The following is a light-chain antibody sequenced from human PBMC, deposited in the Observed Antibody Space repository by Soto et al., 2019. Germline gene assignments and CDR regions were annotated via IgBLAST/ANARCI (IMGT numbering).Light chain of an antibody. CDR1: QTVNSN. V-gene: IGKV3D-15*01. J-gene: IGKJ5*01. CDR2: GIS. Sequence: EIVMTQSPGTLSLSPGDTATLSCRASQTVNSNYLAWYQQKPGQAPRLLVYGISTRAADIPARFSGSGSGTEFTLTISSLHSEEFEVYYCQQYSQWPITFGQGTRLEIK. CDR3: QQYSQWPIT.